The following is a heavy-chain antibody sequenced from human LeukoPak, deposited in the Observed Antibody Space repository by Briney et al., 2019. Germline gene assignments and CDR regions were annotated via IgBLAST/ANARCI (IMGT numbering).Heavy chain of an antibody. Sequence: SDTLSLTCTVSGGSISSYYWSWIRHPPGKGLEWIGYMYYSGSTDYNPSLKSRVTISVDTSKNQFSLKLNSVTAADTAVYYCARESYYSGWFDYWGQGTLVTVSS. CDR3: ARESYYSGWFDY. CDR2: MYYSGST. V-gene: IGHV4-59*01. CDR1: GGSISSYY. D-gene: IGHD6-19*01. J-gene: IGHJ4*02.